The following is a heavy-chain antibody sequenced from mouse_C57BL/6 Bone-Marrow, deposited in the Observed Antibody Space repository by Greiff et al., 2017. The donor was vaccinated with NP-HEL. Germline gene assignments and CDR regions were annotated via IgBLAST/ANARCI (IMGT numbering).Heavy chain of an antibody. CDR3: ARGDYYERGAMDY. V-gene: IGHV1-69*01. Sequence: QVQLQQPGAELVMPGASVKLSCKASGYTFTSYWMHWVKQRPGQGLAWIGEIDPSDSYTTYNQKFKGKSTLTVDKSSSTAYMQLSSLTSEDSAVYYCARGDYYERGAMDYWGQGTSVTVSS. D-gene: IGHD1-1*01. J-gene: IGHJ4*01. CDR1: GYTFTSYW. CDR2: IDPSDSYT.